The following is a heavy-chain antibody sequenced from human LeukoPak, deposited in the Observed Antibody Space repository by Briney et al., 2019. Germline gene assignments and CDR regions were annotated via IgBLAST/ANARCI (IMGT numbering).Heavy chain of an antibody. D-gene: IGHD6-13*01. V-gene: IGHV3-33*01. J-gene: IGHJ5*02. CDR1: GFTFSSFG. Sequence: GGSLRLSCAASGFTFSSFGMHWGRQAPGKGLEWVAVIWYDASNKYYADSVKGRFTISRDNSKNTLFLQMNSLRDDDTAVYYCVRGVGVSRFNYFDPWGQGTLVIVSS. CDR2: IWYDASNK. CDR3: VRGVGVSRFNYFDP.